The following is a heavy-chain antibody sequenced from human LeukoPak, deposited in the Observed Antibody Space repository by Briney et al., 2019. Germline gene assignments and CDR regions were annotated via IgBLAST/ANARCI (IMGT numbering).Heavy chain of an antibody. CDR2: IYYSGST. CDR3: ASSIVVVPAAPFDY. V-gene: IGHV4-39*01. D-gene: IGHD2-2*01. Sequence: PSETLSLTCTVSGGSISSSSYYWGWIRQPPGKGLEWIGSIYYSGSTYYNPSLKSRVTISVDTSENQFSLRLSSVTAADTAVYYCASSIVVVPAAPFDYWGQGTLVTVSS. J-gene: IGHJ4*02. CDR1: GGSISSSSYY.